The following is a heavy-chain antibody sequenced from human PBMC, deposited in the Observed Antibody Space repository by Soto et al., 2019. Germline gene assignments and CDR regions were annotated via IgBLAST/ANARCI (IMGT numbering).Heavy chain of an antibody. D-gene: IGHD1-1*01. J-gene: IGHJ4*02. Sequence: QVQLVQSGAEVKKPGASVKVSCKASGYTFTSYDINWVRQDTGQGLEWIGWMNPNSGNTGYAQKFQGIVTMTRNTSISTAYMELSSLRSAATAVYYCARGRFRIDGSKRFDYCGQGALVTVSS. V-gene: IGHV1-8*01. CDR1: GYTFTSYD. CDR2: MNPNSGNT. CDR3: ARGRFRIDGSKRFDY.